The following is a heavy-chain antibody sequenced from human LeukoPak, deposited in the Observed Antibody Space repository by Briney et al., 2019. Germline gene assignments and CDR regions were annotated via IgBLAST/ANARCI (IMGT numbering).Heavy chain of an antibody. CDR3: ARDGTYSSFTQYYFDY. V-gene: IGHV4-4*07. J-gene: IGHJ4*02. CDR2: IYTSGST. Sequence: KTSETLSLTCAVYGGSFSSYYWSWIRQPAGKGLEWIGRIYTSGSTNYNPSLKSRVTMSVDTSKNQFSLKLSSVTAADTAVYYCARDGTYSSFTQYYFDYWGQGTLVTVSS. CDR1: GGSFSSYY. D-gene: IGHD6-6*01.